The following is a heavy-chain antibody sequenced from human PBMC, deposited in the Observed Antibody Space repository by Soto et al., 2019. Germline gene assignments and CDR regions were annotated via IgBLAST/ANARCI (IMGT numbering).Heavy chain of an antibody. Sequence: SETLSVTCTVSGGSISSGAYSWSWIRQPRGKGLEWIGYIYHSGSTYYIPSLRSRVTISMDRTKNQFSLQLNSVTAGDTAVYFCPRVRYSDTWNGLIDYWGQGTLVTVSS. CDR1: GGSISSGAYS. V-gene: IGHV4-30-2*01. J-gene: IGHJ4*02. D-gene: IGHD1-1*01. CDR2: IYHSGST. CDR3: PRVRYSDTWNGLIDY.